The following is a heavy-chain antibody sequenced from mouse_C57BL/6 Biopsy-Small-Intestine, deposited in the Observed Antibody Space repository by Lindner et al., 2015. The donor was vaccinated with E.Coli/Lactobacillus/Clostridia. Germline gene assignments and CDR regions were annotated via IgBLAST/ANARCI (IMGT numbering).Heavy chain of an antibody. V-gene: IGHV1-80*01. CDR3: ARDGANWAWFAY. D-gene: IGHD4-1*01. J-gene: IGHJ3*01. CDR1: GYAFSSYW. CDR2: IYPGDGDT. Sequence: VQLQESGAELVKPGASVKISCKASGYAFSSYWMNWVKQRPGKGLEWIGQIYPGDGDTNYNGKFKGKATLTADKSSSTAYMQLSSLTSEDSAVYFCARDGANWAWFAYWGQGTLVTVSA.